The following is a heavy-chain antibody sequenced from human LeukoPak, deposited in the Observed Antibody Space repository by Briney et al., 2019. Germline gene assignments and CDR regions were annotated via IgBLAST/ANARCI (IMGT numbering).Heavy chain of an antibody. Sequence: ASVKVSCKASGYTFTSYGISWVRQAPGQGLEWMGWISAYNGNTNYAHTLQGRVTMTTDTSTSTASMQLRSLRSDDTAVYYCARDLKRFLEWLLPDYYYYYMDVWGKGTTVTVSS. CDR3: ARDLKRFLEWLLPDYYYYYMDV. CDR1: GYTFTSYG. CDR2: ISAYNGNT. J-gene: IGHJ6*03. V-gene: IGHV1-18*01. D-gene: IGHD3-3*01.